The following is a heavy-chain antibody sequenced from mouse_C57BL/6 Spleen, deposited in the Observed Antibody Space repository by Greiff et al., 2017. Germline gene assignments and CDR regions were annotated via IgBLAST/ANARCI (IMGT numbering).Heavy chain of an antibody. CDR1: GYAFSSSW. CDR2: IYPGDGDT. D-gene: IGHD2-4*01. V-gene: IGHV1-82*01. J-gene: IGHJ2*01. Sequence: QVQLQQSGPELVKPGASVKISCKASGYAFSSSWMNWVKQRPGKGLEWIGRIYPGDGDTNYNGKFKGKATLTADKSSSTAYMQLSSLTSEDSAVYFCAKSYYDYDRYYFDYWGQGTTLTVSS. CDR3: AKSYYDYDRYYFDY.